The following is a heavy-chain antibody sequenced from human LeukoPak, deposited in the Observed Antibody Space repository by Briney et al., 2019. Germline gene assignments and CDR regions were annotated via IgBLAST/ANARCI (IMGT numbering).Heavy chain of an antibody. CDR2: INPSGGST. J-gene: IGHJ4*02. V-gene: IGHV1-46*01. D-gene: IGHD6-19*01. CDR1: GYTFTSYY. CDR3: ARDPLSVAGTNYFDY. Sequence: ASVKVSCKASGYTFTSYYMHWVRQAPGQGLEWMGIINPSGGSTSYAQKFQGRVTMTRDMSTSTVYMELGSLRSEDTAVYYCARDPLSVAGTNYFDYWGQGTLVTVSS.